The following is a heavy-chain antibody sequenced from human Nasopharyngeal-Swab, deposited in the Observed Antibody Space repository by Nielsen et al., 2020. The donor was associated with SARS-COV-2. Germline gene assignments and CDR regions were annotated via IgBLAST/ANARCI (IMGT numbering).Heavy chain of an antibody. CDR3: ARDLTNSIAVAGNYYYGMDV. D-gene: IGHD6-19*01. Sequence: ASVKVSCNASGYTFTSYYMHWVRQAPGQGLEWMGIINPSGGSTSYAQKFQGRVTMTRDTSTSTVYMELSSLRSEDTAVYYCARDLTNSIAVAGNYYYGMDVWGQGTTVTVSS. V-gene: IGHV1-46*01. CDR2: INPSGGST. CDR1: GYTFTSYY. J-gene: IGHJ6*02.